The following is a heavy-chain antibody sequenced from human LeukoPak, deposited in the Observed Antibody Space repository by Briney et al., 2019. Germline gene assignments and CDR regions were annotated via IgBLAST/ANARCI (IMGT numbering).Heavy chain of an antibody. Sequence: PSETLSLTCAVSGGSISSSNWWSWVRQPPGKGLEWIGEIYHSGSTNYNPSLKSRVTISVDKSKNQFSLKLSSVTAADTAVYYCARPGRYCGGDCYPHDAFDIWGQGTMVTVSS. CDR3: ARPGRYCGGDCYPHDAFDI. CDR1: GGSISSSNW. D-gene: IGHD2-21*02. CDR2: IYHSGST. V-gene: IGHV4-4*02. J-gene: IGHJ3*02.